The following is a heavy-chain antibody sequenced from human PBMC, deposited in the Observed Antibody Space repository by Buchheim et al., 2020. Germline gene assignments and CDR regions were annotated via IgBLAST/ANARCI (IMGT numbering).Heavy chain of an antibody. D-gene: IGHD2-21*02. CDR3: ARQYCGGDCYSHKYYYYYGMDV. CDR1: GYSFTSYW. J-gene: IGHJ6*02. V-gene: IGHV5-51*01. CDR2: IYPGDSDT. Sequence: EVQLVQSGAEVKKPGESLKISCKGSGYSFTSYWIGWVRQMPGKGLEWMGIIYPGDSDTRYSPSFQGQVTIPADKSISPAYPQWSSLKASDTAMYYCARQYCGGDCYSHKYYYYYGMDVWGQGTT.